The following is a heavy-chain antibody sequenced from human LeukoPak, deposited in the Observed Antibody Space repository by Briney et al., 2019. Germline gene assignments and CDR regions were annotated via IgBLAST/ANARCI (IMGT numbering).Heavy chain of an antibody. Sequence: GGSLRLSCTASGFVFRNYAMHWVRQAPGKGLEWVAVISYDGSNTYYADSVKGRFTISRDNSKNTLYLQMNSLRAEDTAVYYCAKGRGVYDFWSGSLHDAFDIWGQGTMVTVSS. CDR1: GFVFRNYA. CDR2: ISYDGSNT. V-gene: IGHV3-30-3*01. CDR3: AKGRGVYDFWSGSLHDAFDI. D-gene: IGHD3-3*01. J-gene: IGHJ3*02.